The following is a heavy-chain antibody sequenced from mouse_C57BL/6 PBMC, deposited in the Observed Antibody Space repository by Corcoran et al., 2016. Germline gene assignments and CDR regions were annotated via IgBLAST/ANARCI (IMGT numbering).Heavy chain of an antibody. J-gene: IGHJ2*01. CDR3: ARRDYFDY. V-gene: IGHV1-76*01. CDR2: IYPGSGNT. CDR1: GYTFTDYY. Sequence: QVQLKQSGAELVMPGASVKLSCKASGYTFTDYYINWVKQRPGQGLEWIARIYPGSGNTYYNEKFKGKATLTAEKSSSTAYMQLSSLTSEDSAVYFCARRDYFDYWGQGTTLTVSS.